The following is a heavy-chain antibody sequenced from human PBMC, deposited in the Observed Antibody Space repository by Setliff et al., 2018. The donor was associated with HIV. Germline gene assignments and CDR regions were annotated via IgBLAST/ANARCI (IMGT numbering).Heavy chain of an antibody. D-gene: IGHD1-26*01. V-gene: IGHV4-38-2*01. CDR2: TYHSGST. CDR3: ARGGSGSPFDY. J-gene: IGHJ4*02. Sequence: SETLSLTCAVSDYSISSGYYWGWIRQPPGKGLEWIGGTYHSGSTYYNPSLKSRVTISVDTSKNHFSLKLSSVTAADTAVYYCARGGSGSPFDYWGQGTLVTVSS. CDR1: DYSISSGYY.